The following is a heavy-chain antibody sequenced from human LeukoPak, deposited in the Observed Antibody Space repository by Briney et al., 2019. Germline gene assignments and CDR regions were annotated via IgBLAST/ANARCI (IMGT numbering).Heavy chain of an antibody. CDR3: ARVTGELPWFDP. Sequence: PSETLSLTCTVSGYSISSGYYWGWIRQPPGKGLEWIGSIYHSGSTYYNPSLKSRVTISVDTSKNQFSLKLSSVTAADTAVYYCARVTGELPWFDPWGQGTLVTVSS. V-gene: IGHV4-38-2*02. J-gene: IGHJ5*02. D-gene: IGHD1-26*01. CDR2: IYHSGST. CDR1: GYSISSGYY.